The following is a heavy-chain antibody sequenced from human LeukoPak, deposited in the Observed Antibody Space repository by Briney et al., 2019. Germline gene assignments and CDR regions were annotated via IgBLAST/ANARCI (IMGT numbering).Heavy chain of an antibody. Sequence: GGSLRLSCAASGFTFSSYSMNWVRQAPGKGLEWVSAISGSGGSTYYADSVKGRFTISRDNSKNMVYLQMNSLRAGDMAVYFCARDGVNYDKSVGPFDPWGQGTQVTVSS. D-gene: IGHD1-7*01. CDR1: GFTFSSYS. CDR2: ISGSGGST. V-gene: IGHV3-23*01. CDR3: ARDGVNYDKSVGPFDP. J-gene: IGHJ5*02.